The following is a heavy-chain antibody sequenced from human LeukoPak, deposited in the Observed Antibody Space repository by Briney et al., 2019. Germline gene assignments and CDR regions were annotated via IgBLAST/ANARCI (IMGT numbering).Heavy chain of an antibody. D-gene: IGHD4-11*01. J-gene: IGHJ6*03. CDR2: IKQDGSEK. Sequence: GGSLRLSCAASGFTFSSYWMSWVRQAPGKGLEWVANIKQDGSEKYYVDSVKGRFTISRDNAKNSLYQQMNSLRAEDTAVYYCARRRPYSNASQYYYYYMDVWGKGTTVTVSS. CDR1: GFTFSSYW. V-gene: IGHV3-7*01. CDR3: ARRRPYSNASQYYYYYMDV.